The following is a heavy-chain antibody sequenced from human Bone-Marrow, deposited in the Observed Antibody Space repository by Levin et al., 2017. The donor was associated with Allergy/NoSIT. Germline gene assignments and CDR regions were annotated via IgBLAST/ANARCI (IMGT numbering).Heavy chain of an antibody. CDR3: VSGHVGGPAGTDGY. D-gene: IGHD3-16*01. CDR2: IKTKNEDATA. Sequence: GGSLRLSCAASGFIFKNAWMSWVRQAPGKGLEWVGHIKTKNEDATADYAGAVKGRFTVSRDDSKNTLYLQMNSLEDEDTAIYYCVSGHVGGPAGTDGYWGQGTLVTVSS. CDR1: GFIFKNAW. J-gene: IGHJ4*02. V-gene: IGHV3-15*01.